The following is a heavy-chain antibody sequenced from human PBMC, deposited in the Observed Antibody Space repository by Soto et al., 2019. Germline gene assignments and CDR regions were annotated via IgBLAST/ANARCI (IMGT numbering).Heavy chain of an antibody. J-gene: IGHJ4*02. D-gene: IGHD4-17*01. Sequence: QVQLVQSGAEVKKPGASVKVSCKASGYTFTSYGISWVRQAPGQGLEWMGWISAHYGNTNYAQKPQGRVTMTRNTSSSIAYMELRSLRCDDTAVYYCARRGDDTVRGEADYCGQGTLVTVSS. CDR2: ISAHYGNT. CDR1: GYTFTSYG. V-gene: IGHV1-18*01. CDR3: ARRGDDTVRGEADY.